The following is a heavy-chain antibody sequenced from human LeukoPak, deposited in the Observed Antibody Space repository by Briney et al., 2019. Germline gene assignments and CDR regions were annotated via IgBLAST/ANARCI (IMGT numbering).Heavy chain of an antibody. D-gene: IGHD4-23*01. Sequence: SETLSLTCAVYGGSFSGYYWSWIRQPPGKGLEWIGEIKHSGNTNSNPSLKSRVTMSVDTSKNQFSLKLSSLTAADTAMYYCARREPHGDYGGKIRYYYYMDVWGKGTTITISS. V-gene: IGHV4-34*01. J-gene: IGHJ6*03. CDR2: IKHSGNT. CDR3: ARREPHGDYGGKIRYYYYMDV. CDR1: GGSFSGYY.